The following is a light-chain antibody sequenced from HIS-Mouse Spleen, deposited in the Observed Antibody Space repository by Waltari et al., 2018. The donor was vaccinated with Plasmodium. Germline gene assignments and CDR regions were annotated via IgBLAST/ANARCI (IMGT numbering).Light chain of an antibody. CDR3: CSYAGSYTWV. J-gene: IGLJ3*02. Sequence: QSALTQPRSVSGSPGQSVTISCTGTSSDVGGYNYVSWYQQHPGKAPKLKIYDVSKRPSGVPDRFSGSKSGNTSSLTISGLQAEDEADYYCCSYAGSYTWVFGGGTKLTVL. CDR1: SSDVGGYNY. CDR2: DVS. V-gene: IGLV2-11*01.